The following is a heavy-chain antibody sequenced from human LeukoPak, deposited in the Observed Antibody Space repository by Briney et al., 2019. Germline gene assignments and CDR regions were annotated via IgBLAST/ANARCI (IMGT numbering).Heavy chain of an antibody. V-gene: IGHV1-2*06. D-gene: IGHD5-18*01. Sequence: ASVKVSCKASGYTFTGYYMHWVRQAPGQGLEWMGRINPNSGGTNYAQKFQGRVTMTRDTSISTAYMELSRLRSDDTAVYYCARDREVRGYSYGYWGQGTQVTVSS. J-gene: IGHJ4*02. CDR2: INPNSGGT. CDR1: GYTFTGYY. CDR3: ARDREVRGYSYGY.